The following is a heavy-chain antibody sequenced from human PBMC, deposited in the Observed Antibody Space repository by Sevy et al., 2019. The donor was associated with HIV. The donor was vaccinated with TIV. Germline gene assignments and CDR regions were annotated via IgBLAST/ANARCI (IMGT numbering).Heavy chain of an antibody. CDR3: AKGSGAVVAGNYFDY. V-gene: IGHV3-21*01. CDR1: GFTFSRYS. J-gene: IGHJ4*02. Sequence: GGSLRLSCGASGFTFSRYSMNWVRLAPGKGLEWVSSIRSGNSYINYADSVKGRFTISRDNAKNSLYLHMNSLRAEDTAVYYCAKGSGAVVAGNYFDYWGQGILVTVSS. D-gene: IGHD6-19*01. CDR2: IRSGNSYI.